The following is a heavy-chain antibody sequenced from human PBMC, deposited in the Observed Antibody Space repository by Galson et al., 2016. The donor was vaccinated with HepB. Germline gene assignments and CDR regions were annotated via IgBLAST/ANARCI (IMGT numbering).Heavy chain of an antibody. CDR1: GFTFSSYW. J-gene: IGHJ3*02. Sequence: SLRLSCAASGFTFSSYWMHWVRQAPGKGLVWVSRINSDGSDATYADSVKGRFTISRDNAKNTLYLQMNTLRVEDTAVYYCAILQTRYGDPDAFDIWGQGTVVTVSS. V-gene: IGHV3-74*01. CDR3: AILQTRYGDPDAFDI. D-gene: IGHD4-17*01. CDR2: INSDGSDA.